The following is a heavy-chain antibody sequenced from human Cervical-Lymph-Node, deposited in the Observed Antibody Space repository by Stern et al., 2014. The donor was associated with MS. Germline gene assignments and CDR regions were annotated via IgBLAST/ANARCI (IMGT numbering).Heavy chain of an antibody. J-gene: IGHJ4*02. CDR3: AKDGGRDYDILTGYYIPQYYFDY. CDR2: ISWNSGSI. Sequence: VQLVESGGGLVQPGRSLRLSCAASGFRFDDYTIHWVRQAPGKGLEWVSGISWNSGSIGYADSVKGRFTISRDNAKNSLYLQMNSLRAEDTALYYCAKDGGRDYDILTGYYIPQYYFDYWGQGTLVTVSS. D-gene: IGHD3-9*01. V-gene: IGHV3-9*01. CDR1: GFRFDDYT.